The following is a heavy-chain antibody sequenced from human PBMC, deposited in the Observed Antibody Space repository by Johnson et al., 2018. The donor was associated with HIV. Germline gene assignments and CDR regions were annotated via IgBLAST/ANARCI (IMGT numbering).Heavy chain of an antibody. J-gene: IGHJ3*02. CDR2: IRYDGTNK. CDR1: GFTFSTYG. CDR3: AKGDYGDYEGSDAFDI. D-gene: IGHD4-17*01. V-gene: IGHV3-30*02. Sequence: QVQLVESGGGVVQPGGSLRLSCAASGFTFSTYGMHWVRQAPGKGLEWVAFIRYDGTNKYYAGSVTGRFTISIDKSKNMLSLQMNSLRAEDTAVYYCAKGDYGDYEGSDAFDIWGQGTMVTVSS.